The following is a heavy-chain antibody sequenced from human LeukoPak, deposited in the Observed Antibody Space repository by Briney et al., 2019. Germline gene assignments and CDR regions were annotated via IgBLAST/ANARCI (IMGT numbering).Heavy chain of an antibody. Sequence: PSETLSLTCAAYGGSFSGYSWTWIRQPPGKGLEWIGEIKDSGSPTFNPSLKSRVTMSVDTSNNQFSVRLSSLTAADTAVYYCARGRFSGLPRATTSQFDYWGQGTLVTVSS. CDR1: GGSFSGYS. D-gene: IGHD6-19*01. CDR3: ARGRFSGLPRATTSQFDY. V-gene: IGHV4-34*01. CDR2: IKDSGSP. J-gene: IGHJ4*02.